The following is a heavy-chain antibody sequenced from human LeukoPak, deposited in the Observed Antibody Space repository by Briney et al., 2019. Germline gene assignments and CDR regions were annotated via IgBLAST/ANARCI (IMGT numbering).Heavy chain of an antibody. V-gene: IGHV4-38-2*01. D-gene: IGHD6-19*01. CDR3: ARRIAVGDASRGYFDY. J-gene: IGHJ4*02. Sequence: PSETLSLTCAVSGYSISSGYYWGWIRQPPGKGLEWIGSIYHSGSTYYNPSLKSRVTISVDTSKNQFSLTLGSVTAADTAVYYCARRIAVGDASRGYFDYWGQGTLVTVSS. CDR1: GYSISSGYY. CDR2: IYHSGST.